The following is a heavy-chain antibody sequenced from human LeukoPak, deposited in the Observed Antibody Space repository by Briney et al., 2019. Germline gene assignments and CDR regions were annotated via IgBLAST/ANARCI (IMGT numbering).Heavy chain of an antibody. Sequence: GGSLRLSCAASGFTVSSNYMSWVRQAPGKGLEWVSVIYSGGSTYYADSVKGRFTISRDNSKNTLYLQMNSLRAEDTAVYYCALNSIAAAGTGSYYGMDVWGQGTTVTVSS. D-gene: IGHD6-13*01. CDR3: ALNSIAAAGTGSYYGMDV. CDR1: GFTVSSNY. CDR2: IYSGGST. J-gene: IGHJ6*02. V-gene: IGHV3-66*01.